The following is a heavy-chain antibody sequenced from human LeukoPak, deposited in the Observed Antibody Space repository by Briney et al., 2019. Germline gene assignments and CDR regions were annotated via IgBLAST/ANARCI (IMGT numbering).Heavy chain of an antibody. V-gene: IGHV4-61*02. CDR3: AREIVVVPAAMIRYYYHYMDV. Sequence: SETLSLTCTVSGGSISSGSYYWSWIRQPAGKGLEWIGRIYTSGSTNYNPSLKSRVTISVDTSKNQFSLKLSSVTAADTAVYYCAREIVVVPAAMIRYYYHYMDVWGKGTTVTVSS. J-gene: IGHJ6*03. D-gene: IGHD2-2*01. CDR2: IYTSGST. CDR1: GGSISSGSYY.